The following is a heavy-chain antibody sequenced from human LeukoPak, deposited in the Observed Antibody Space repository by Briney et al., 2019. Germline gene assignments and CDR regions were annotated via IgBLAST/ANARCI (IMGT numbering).Heavy chain of an antibody. V-gene: IGHV3-21*01. CDR2: ISSSSSYI. D-gene: IGHD3-10*01. Sequence: GGSLRLSCAASGFTFSSYSMNWVRQAPGKGLEWVSSISSSSSYIYYADSVKGRFTISRDNAKNSLYLQMNSLRAEDTAVYYCARRARDLYGSGSSRAFDIWGQGTMVTVSS. CDR1: GFTFSSYS. CDR3: ARRARDLYGSGSSRAFDI. J-gene: IGHJ3*02.